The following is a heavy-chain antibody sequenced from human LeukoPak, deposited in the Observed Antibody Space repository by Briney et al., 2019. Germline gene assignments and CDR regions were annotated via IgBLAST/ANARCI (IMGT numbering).Heavy chain of an antibody. CDR3: ASLRFSAAYYADY. J-gene: IGHJ4*02. Sequence: PGGSLRLSCAASGFTFRNYGMHWVRQAPGKGLEWVAIISYDGRNTFYADSVKGRFTISRDNSKSTLFLQMNSLRAEDTAMYYCASLRFSAAYYADYWGQGTLVTVSS. CDR2: ISYDGRNT. V-gene: IGHV3-30*03. D-gene: IGHD1-26*01. CDR1: GFTFRNYG.